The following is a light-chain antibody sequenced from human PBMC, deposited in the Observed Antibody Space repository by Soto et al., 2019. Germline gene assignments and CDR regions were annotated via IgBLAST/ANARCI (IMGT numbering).Light chain of an antibody. CDR1: QSVLYSSNNKNY. CDR3: QQYYSTPPYT. CDR2: WAS. V-gene: IGKV4-1*01. J-gene: IGKJ2*01. Sequence: DIVMTQSPDSLAVSLGERASINCKSSQSVLYSSNNKNYLAWYQQKPGQPPKLLIYWASTRESGVPDRFSGSGYGTDFTLTISSLEAEDVAVYYCQQYYSTPPYTFGQGTKLEI.